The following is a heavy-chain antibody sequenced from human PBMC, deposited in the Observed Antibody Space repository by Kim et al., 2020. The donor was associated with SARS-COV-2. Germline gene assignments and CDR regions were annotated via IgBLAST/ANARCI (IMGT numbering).Heavy chain of an antibody. D-gene: IGHD6-19*01. Sequence: DSVKGRFTISRDNSKNTLYLQMNSLRAEDTAVYYCARDGDGYSSGWNDYWGQGTLVTVSS. J-gene: IGHJ4*02. V-gene: IGHV3-30*07. CDR3: ARDGDGYSSGWNDY.